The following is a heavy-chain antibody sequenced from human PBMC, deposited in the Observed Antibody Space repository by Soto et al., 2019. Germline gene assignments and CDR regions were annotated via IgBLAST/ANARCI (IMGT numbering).Heavy chain of an antibody. D-gene: IGHD3-16*02. V-gene: IGHV4-34*01. CDR2: INHSGST. CDR1: GGSFSGYY. Sequence: SETLCLTCAVYGGSFSGYYWSWIRQPPGKGLEWIGEINHSGSTNYNPSLKSRVTISVDTSNNQFSLNLSSVTAADTAVYYCAKRRYDYVWGSYRPYNWFDPWGQGTLVTVSS. CDR3: AKRRYDYVWGSYRPYNWFDP. J-gene: IGHJ5*02.